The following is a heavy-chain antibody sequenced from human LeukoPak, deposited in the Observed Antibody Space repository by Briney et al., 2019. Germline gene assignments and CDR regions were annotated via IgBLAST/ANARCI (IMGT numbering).Heavy chain of an antibody. V-gene: IGHV4-39*01. J-gene: IGHJ1*01. Sequence: SDTLSLTCTVSGGSIANANYYWGWARHPPGKSLEWIGSVFYSGRSHPNPSLQGRVTISVDTSQNQLYLSLDSVSAADLAISYFARHGEVSSTPVAYFEVGGEGTQVSVSS. CDR3: ARHGEVSSTPVAYFEV. CDR1: GGSIANANYY. CDR2: VFYSGRS. D-gene: IGHD3-16*02.